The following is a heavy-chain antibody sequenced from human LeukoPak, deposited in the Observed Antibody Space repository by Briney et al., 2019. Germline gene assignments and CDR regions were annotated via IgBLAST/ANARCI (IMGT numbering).Heavy chain of an antibody. Sequence: GGSLRLSCAASGFTFSSYSMNWVRQAPGKGLEWVSSISSSSSSYIYYADSVKGRFTISRDNAKNSLYLQMNSLRAGDTAVYYCARDSKIQLWLRIVDYYGMDVWGQGTTVTVSS. J-gene: IGHJ6*02. V-gene: IGHV3-21*04. CDR2: ISSSSSSYI. CDR3: ARDSKIQLWLRIVDYYGMDV. D-gene: IGHD5-18*01. CDR1: GFTFSSYS.